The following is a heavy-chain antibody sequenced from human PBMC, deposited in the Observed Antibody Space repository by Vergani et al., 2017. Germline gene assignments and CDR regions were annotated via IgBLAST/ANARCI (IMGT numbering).Heavy chain of an antibody. CDR3: ARHLRGSVWVAANWFDP. J-gene: IGHJ5*02. CDR1: GGSISSSSYY. Sequence: QLQLQESGPGLVKPSETLSLTCTVSGGSISSSSYYWGWIRQPPGKGLEWIGSIYYSGSTYYNPSLKSRVTISVDTSQNQFSLKLSSVTAADTAVYSCARHLRGSVWVAANWFDPWGQGTLVTVSS. D-gene: IGHD6-13*01. CDR2: IYYSGST. V-gene: IGHV4-39*01.